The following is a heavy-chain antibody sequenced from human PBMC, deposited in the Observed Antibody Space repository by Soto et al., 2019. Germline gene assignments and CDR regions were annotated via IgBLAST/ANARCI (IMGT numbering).Heavy chain of an antibody. Sequence: EVQLLESGGGMVEPRGSLKLSCAASGFSFGTYVMNWVRQAPGKGLEWVSGISGSGGRVYSADSVKGRFTISRDNSRNTLYLQMNSLRDEDTAIYYCAMTRLYATGRNDYHRDALDIWGQGTQVIVSS. CDR1: GFSFGTYV. CDR3: AMTRLYATGRNDYHRDALDI. CDR2: ISGSGGRV. V-gene: IGHV3-23*01. J-gene: IGHJ3*02. D-gene: IGHD2-15*01.